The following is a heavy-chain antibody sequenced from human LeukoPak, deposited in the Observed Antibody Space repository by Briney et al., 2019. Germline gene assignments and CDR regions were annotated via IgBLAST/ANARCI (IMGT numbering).Heavy chain of an antibody. D-gene: IGHD3-22*01. J-gene: IGHJ4*02. CDR3: ARAKRRPRALYADSSGYANFDY. CDR2: IIPIFGTA. Sequence: ASVKVSCKASGGTFSSYAISWVRQAPGQGLEWMGGIIPIFGTANYAQKFQGRVTITADKSTSTAYMELSSLRSEDTAVYYCARAKRRPRALYADSSGYANFDYWGQGTLVTVSS. V-gene: IGHV1-69*06. CDR1: GGTFSSYA.